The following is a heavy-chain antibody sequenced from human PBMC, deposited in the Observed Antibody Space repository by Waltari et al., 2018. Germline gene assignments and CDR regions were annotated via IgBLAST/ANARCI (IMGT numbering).Heavy chain of an antibody. V-gene: IGHV1-3*01. CDR3: ARLSYYGSGTFDY. CDR2: INAGNGNT. Sequence: QVQLVQSGAEVKKPGASVKVSCKASGYTFTSYAMPWVRQAPGQRLDWMGWINAGNGNTKYSQKFQGRVTITRDTSASTAYMELSSLRSEDTAVYYCARLSYYGSGTFDYWGQGTLVTVSS. CDR1: GYTFTSYA. D-gene: IGHD3-10*01. J-gene: IGHJ4*02.